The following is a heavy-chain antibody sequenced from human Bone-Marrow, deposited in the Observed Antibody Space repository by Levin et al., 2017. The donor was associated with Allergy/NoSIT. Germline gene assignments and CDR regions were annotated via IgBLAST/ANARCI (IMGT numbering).Heavy chain of an antibody. Sequence: SQTLSLTCTVSGYSISSGYYWGWIRQPPGKGLEWIGSIYHSGSTYYNPSLKSRVTISVDTSKNQFSLKLSSVTAADTAVYYCARRRMITFGGVIHNWFDPWGQGTLVTVSS. D-gene: IGHD3-16*02. V-gene: IGHV4-38-2*02. CDR2: IYHSGST. CDR1: GYSISSGYY. CDR3: ARRRMITFGGVIHNWFDP. J-gene: IGHJ5*02.